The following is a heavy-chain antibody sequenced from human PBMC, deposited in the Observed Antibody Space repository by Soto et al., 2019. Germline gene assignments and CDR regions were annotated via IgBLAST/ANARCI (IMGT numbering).Heavy chain of an antibody. D-gene: IGHD3-9*01. Sequence: EGSLRLSCAASGFTFSPYAMTWVRQAPGKGLEWVSAISGSGGSTYYADSVKGRFTISRDNSKNTLYLQMNSLRAEDTAVYYCAKDARGYDILTGYLDGMDVWGQGTTVTVSS. CDR3: AKDARGYDILTGYLDGMDV. J-gene: IGHJ6*02. CDR2: ISGSGGST. V-gene: IGHV3-23*01. CDR1: GFTFSPYA.